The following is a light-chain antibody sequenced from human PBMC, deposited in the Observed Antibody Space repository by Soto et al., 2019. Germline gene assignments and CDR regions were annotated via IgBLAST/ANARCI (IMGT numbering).Light chain of an antibody. CDR1: TSDVGGYNY. V-gene: IGLV2-14*01. Sequence: QSVPTQPASVSGSPGQSTTISRPQTTSDVGGYNYDTWHQQHPGKVPKLMIYEVSSRPSGVSNRFSGSQSGNSVSVTISGLQAEDEVDYYCSSYTSRRSLYVFGSGTKVTVL. CDR2: EVS. J-gene: IGLJ1*01. CDR3: SSYTSRRSLYV.